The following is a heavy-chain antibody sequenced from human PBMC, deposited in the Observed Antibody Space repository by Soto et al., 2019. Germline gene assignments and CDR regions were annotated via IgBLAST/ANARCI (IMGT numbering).Heavy chain of an antibody. CDR1: GFSFHDAW. D-gene: IGHD3-10*01. J-gene: IGHJ4*02. CDR2: IKSKTDGGTT. Sequence: PGGSLRLSCAASGFSFHDAWMNWVRQAPGKGLEWVGRIKSKTDGGTTDYAAPVKGRFTISRDDSKNTLCLQMNSLRAEDTAVYYCAKVRTYYYGSGLLAYWGQGTLVTV. V-gene: IGHV3-15*07. CDR3: AKVRTYYYGSGLLAY.